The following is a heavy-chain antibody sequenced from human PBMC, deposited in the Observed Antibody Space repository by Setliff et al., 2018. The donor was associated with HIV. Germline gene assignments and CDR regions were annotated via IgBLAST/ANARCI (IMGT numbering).Heavy chain of an antibody. V-gene: IGHV3-64*04. D-gene: IGHD3-22*01. CDR2: ISTNGAST. CDR3: ARDFTYDNDSSGPG. Sequence: PGGSLRLSCSTSGFTFSNYAMHWVRQAPGKGLEYVSSISTNGASTAYADSVKCRFTISRDNSKNTLYLQMSRLRSDDTAVYSCARDFTYDNDSSGPGWGQGTLVTVSS. J-gene: IGHJ4*02. CDR1: GFTFSNYA.